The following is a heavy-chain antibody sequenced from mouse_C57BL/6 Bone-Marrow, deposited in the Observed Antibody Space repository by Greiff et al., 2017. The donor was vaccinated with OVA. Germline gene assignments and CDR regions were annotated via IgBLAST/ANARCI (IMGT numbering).Heavy chain of an antibody. CDR1: GFTFSDYG. V-gene: IGHV5-17*01. Sequence: EVHLVESGGGLVKPGGSLKLSCAASGFTFSDYGMHWVRQAPEKGLEWVAYISSGSSTIYYADTVKGRFTTSRNNAKNTLFLQMTSLRAEDTAMYYCARHRGSSLDYWGQGTTLTVSS. CDR3: ARHRGSSLDY. CDR2: ISSGSSTI. J-gene: IGHJ2*01. D-gene: IGHD1-1*01.